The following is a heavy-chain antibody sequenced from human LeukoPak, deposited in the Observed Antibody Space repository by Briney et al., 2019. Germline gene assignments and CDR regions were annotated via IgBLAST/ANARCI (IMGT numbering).Heavy chain of an antibody. CDR1: GFTFSSYG. J-gene: IGHJ4*02. CDR3: GSGSYFRLGDY. Sequence: GGSLRLSCAASGFTFSSYGMHWVRQAPGKGLEWVAVISYDGSNKYYADSVKGRFTISRDNAKNSLYLQMNSLRAEDTAVYYCGSGSYFRLGDYWGQGTLVTVSS. CDR2: ISYDGSNK. D-gene: IGHD1-26*01. V-gene: IGHV3-30*03.